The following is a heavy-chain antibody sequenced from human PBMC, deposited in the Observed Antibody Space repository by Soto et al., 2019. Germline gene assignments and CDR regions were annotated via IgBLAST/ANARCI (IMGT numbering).Heavy chain of an antibody. J-gene: IGHJ6*02. V-gene: IGHV3-15*07. CDR2: IKSKTDGGTT. D-gene: IGHD6-13*01. CDR1: GFTFSNAW. Sequence: PGGSLRLSCAASGFTFSNAWMNWVRQAPGKGLEWVGRIKSKTDGGTTDYAAPVKGRFTISRDDSKNTLYLQMNSLKTEDTAVYYCTTCGRAAAGLYCYSYYCMDVWGQGTTVTVSS. CDR3: TTCGRAAAGLYCYSYYCMDV.